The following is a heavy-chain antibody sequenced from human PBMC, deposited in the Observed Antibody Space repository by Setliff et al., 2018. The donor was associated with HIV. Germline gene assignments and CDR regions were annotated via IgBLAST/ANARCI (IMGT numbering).Heavy chain of an antibody. CDR3: VRGPQWLVQKGRVYYFDY. CDR1: GGSISSGDYF. Sequence: LSLTCTVSGGSISSGDYFLSWIRQAPGKGLEWIGCTYYSGSAYYNPSLQSRVTISVVTSKNQVSLTLNSMTAADTAVYFCVRGPQWLVQKGRVYYFDYWGQGALVTVSS. CDR2: TYYSGSA. J-gene: IGHJ4*02. D-gene: IGHD6-19*01. V-gene: IGHV4-30-4*08.